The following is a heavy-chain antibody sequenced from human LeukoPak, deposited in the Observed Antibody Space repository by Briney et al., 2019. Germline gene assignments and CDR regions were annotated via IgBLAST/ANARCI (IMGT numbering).Heavy chain of an antibody. D-gene: IGHD6-13*01. CDR2: IYYSGST. J-gene: IGHJ6*02. V-gene: IGHV4-39*07. CDR1: GGSISSSSYY. Sequence: SETLSLTCTVSGGSISSSSYYWGWIRQPPGKGLEWIGSIYYSGSTNYNPSLKSRVTISVDTSKNQFSLKLSSVTAADTAVYYCARGEQLIKKDYYYYGMDVWGQGTTVTVSS. CDR3: ARGEQLIKKDYYYYGMDV.